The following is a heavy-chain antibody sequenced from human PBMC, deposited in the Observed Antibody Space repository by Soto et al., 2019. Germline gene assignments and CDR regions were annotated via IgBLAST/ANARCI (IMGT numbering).Heavy chain of an antibody. CDR2: INAGNGNT. Sequence: ASVKVSCKASGYTFTSYAMHWVRQAPGQRLEWMGWINAGNGNTKYSLKFQGRVTITRDTSASTAYMELSSLRSEDTAVYYCARDTPTSYYYYGMDVWGQGTTVTVSS. CDR3: ARDTPTSYYYYGMDV. CDR1: GYTFTSYA. V-gene: IGHV1-3*01. J-gene: IGHJ6*02.